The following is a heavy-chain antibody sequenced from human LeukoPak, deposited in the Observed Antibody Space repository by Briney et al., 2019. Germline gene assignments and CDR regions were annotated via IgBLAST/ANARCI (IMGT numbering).Heavy chain of an antibody. V-gene: IGHV3-48*01. CDR1: GFTFSSYW. Sequence: GGSLRLSCVVSGFTFSSYWMTWVRQAPGKGLEWVSYISSSSSTIYYADSVKGRFTISRDNAKNSLYLQMNSLRAEDTAVYYCARVPTTGTTFRDYYYYYMDVWGKGTTVTVSS. D-gene: IGHD1-1*01. J-gene: IGHJ6*03. CDR2: ISSSSSTI. CDR3: ARVPTTGTTFRDYYYYYMDV.